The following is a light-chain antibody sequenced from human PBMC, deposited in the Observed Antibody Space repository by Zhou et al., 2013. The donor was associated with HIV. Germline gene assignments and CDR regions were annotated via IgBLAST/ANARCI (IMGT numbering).Light chain of an antibody. CDR1: QSVSSY. CDR2: GAS. V-gene: IGKV3-20*01. CDR3: QQYGSSTET. Sequence: EIVLTQSPATLSLSPGERATLSCRASQSVSSYLAWYQQKPGQAPRLLIYGASRRATTIPDRFSGSGSGTDFTLTISRLEPEDFAVYYCQQYGSSTETFGQGTKVEIK. J-gene: IGKJ1*01.